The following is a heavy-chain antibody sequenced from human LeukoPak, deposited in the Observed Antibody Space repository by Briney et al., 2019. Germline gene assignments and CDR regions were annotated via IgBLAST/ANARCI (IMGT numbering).Heavy chain of an antibody. D-gene: IGHD6-6*01. CDR2: ISYSGNT. V-gene: IGHV4-39*07. CDR3: ARVMAARREDLNWFDP. J-gene: IGHJ5*02. Sequence: SETLSLTRTVSGGSISSSGSYWGWIRQPPGKGLEWIGSISYSGNTYNPSLKSRVTISVDTSKNQFSLNLTSVNAADTAVYYCARVMAARREDLNWFDPWGQGTLVTVSS. CDR1: GGSISSSGSY.